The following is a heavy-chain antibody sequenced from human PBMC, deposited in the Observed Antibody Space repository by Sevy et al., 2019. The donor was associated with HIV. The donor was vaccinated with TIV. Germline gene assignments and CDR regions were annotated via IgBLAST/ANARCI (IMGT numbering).Heavy chain of an antibody. Sequence: GESLKISCKGSGYSFTSYWIGWVRQMPGKGLEWMGIIYPGDSDTRYSPSFQGQVTISADKSISTAYLQWSSLKASDTDMYYCARAESITIFGVVIAGKYYFDYWGQGTLVTVSS. V-gene: IGHV5-51*01. CDR2: IYPGDSDT. J-gene: IGHJ4*02. CDR1: GYSFTSYW. D-gene: IGHD3-3*01. CDR3: ARAESITIFGVVIAGKYYFDY.